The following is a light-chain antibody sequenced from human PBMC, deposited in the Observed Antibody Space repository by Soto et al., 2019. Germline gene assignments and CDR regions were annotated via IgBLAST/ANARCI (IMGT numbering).Light chain of an antibody. CDR2: EVS. J-gene: IGLJ1*01. V-gene: IGLV2-14*01. Sequence: QSALTQPASVSGSPGQSITISCTGTSSDVGGYNSVSWYQQHPGKAPKLMMYEVSNRPSGVSTRFSGSKSGTTAALTIYGRQADDESDYYCSSYTTSSALIYVFGTCTKLTVL. CDR3: SSYTTSSALIYV. CDR1: SSDVGGYNS.